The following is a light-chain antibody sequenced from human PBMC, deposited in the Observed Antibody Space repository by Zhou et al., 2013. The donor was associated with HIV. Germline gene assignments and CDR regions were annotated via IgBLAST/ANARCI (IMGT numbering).Light chain of an antibody. CDR1: QSVSYN. CDR3: QQSNNWPPWT. Sequence: EIVMTQSPATLSVSPGERATLSCRASQSVSYNLAWYQQKPGQAPRLLIYGASTRATGIPARFSGSGSGTEFTLTISSMQSEDFAVYYCQQSNNWPPWTFGQGTKVEIK. CDR2: GAS. J-gene: IGKJ1*01. V-gene: IGKV3-15*01.